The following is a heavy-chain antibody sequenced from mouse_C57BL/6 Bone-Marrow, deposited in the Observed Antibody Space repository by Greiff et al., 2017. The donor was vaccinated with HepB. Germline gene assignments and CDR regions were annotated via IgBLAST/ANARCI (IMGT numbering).Heavy chain of an antibody. CDR1: GYAFSSSW. D-gene: IGHD2-1*01. V-gene: IGHV1-82*01. CDR3: ARVYYGNYPLYFDC. CDR2: IYPGDGDT. Sequence: VQLQQSGPELVKPGASVKISCTASGYAFSSSWMNWVKQRPGKGLEWIGRIYPGDGDTNYNGKFKGKATLTADKSSSTAYMQLSSLTSEDSAVYFCARVYYGNYPLYFDCWGQGTTLTVSS. J-gene: IGHJ2*01.